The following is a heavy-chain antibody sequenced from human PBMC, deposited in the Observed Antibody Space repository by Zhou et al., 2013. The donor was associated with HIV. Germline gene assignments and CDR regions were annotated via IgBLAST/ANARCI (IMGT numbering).Heavy chain of an antibody. CDR3: GRDWGSYDAFDI. CDR1: GGALATQI. V-gene: IGHV1-2*02. D-gene: IGHD3-16*01. Sequence: QVQVVQSGAEVKKPGSSVKVSCKTSGGALATQIITWVRQAPGQGLEWMGGIIPNSGGTNYAQKFQDRVTMTGDTSAGTVYLDLSGLRSDDTAVYYCGRDWGSYDAFDIWGQGDTGHRLF. J-gene: IGHJ3*02. CDR2: IIPNSGGT.